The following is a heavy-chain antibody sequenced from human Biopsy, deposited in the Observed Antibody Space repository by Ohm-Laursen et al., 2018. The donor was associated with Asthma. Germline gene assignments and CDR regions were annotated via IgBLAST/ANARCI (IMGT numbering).Heavy chain of an antibody. CDR2: ISSRGSNI. J-gene: IGHJ4*02. V-gene: IGHV3-11*01. CDR1: GFTFRDYY. D-gene: IGHD6-13*01. CDR3: ARGYSTSWYFGY. Sequence: SLRLSCAASGFTFRDYYMTWIRQAPGKGLEWVAYISSRGSNIFYADSVKGRFTISRDNAKKSLFLEMNSLTVEDTAVYLCARGYSTSWYFGYWGQGTLVTVSS.